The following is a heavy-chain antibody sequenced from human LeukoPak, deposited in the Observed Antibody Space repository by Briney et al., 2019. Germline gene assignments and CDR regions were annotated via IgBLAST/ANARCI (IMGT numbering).Heavy chain of an antibody. Sequence: ASVKVSCKASGYTFTGYYMHWVRQAPGQGLEWMRWINPNSGGTNYAQKFQGWVTMTRDTSISTAYMELSRLRSDDTAVYYCARGITGTTYYGMDVWGQGTTVTVSS. D-gene: IGHD1-7*01. CDR1: GYTFTGYY. CDR2: INPNSGGT. V-gene: IGHV1-2*04. CDR3: ARGITGTTYYGMDV. J-gene: IGHJ6*02.